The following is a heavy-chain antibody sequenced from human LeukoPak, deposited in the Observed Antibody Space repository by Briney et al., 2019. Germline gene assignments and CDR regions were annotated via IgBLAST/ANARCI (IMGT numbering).Heavy chain of an antibody. J-gene: IGHJ1*01. CDR2: ISYDGSNK. Sequence: GRSLRLSCAASGFTFSSYGMHWVRQAPGKGLEWVAVISYDGSNKYYADSVKGRFTISRDNSKNTLYLQMNSLRAEDTAVYYCAKDRAGYYYDSSGYPGYFQHWGQGTLVTVSS. CDR1: GFTFSSYG. D-gene: IGHD3-22*01. V-gene: IGHV3-30*18. CDR3: AKDRAGYYYDSSGYPGYFQH.